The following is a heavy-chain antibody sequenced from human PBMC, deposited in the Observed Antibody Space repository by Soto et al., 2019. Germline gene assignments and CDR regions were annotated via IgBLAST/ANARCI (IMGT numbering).Heavy chain of an antibody. CDR3: ARGLIAVAGTFDY. J-gene: IGHJ4*02. Sequence: SATRSLTYTVSGGSIRSYYWSWIRQPPGKGLEWIGYIYYSGSTNYNPSLKSRVTISVDTSKNQFSLKLSSVTAADTAVYYCARGLIAVAGTFDYWGQGTLVTVS. D-gene: IGHD6-19*01. CDR1: GGSIRSYY. CDR2: IYYSGST. V-gene: IGHV4-59*08.